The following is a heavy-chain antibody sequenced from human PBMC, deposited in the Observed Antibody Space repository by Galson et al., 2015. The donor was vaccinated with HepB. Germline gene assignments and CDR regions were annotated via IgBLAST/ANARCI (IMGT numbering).Heavy chain of an antibody. CDR3: ASPLPRRDGYRV. D-gene: IGHD5-24*01. CDR2: INPNSGGT. J-gene: IGHJ4*02. V-gene: IGHV1-2*06. CDR1: GYSFTSYY. Sequence: QSGAEVKKPGESLRISCKGSGYSFTSYYMHWVRQAPGQGLEWMGRINPNSGGTNYAQKFQGRVTMTRDTSISTAYMELSRLRSDDTAVYYCASPLPRRDGYRVWGQGTLVTVSS.